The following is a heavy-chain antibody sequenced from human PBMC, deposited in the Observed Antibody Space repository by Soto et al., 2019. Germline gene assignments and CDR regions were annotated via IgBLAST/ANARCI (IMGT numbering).Heavy chain of an antibody. V-gene: IGHV3-33*01. CDR2: IWYDGSNK. J-gene: IGHJ6*02. Sequence: QVQLVESGGGVVQPGRSLRLSCAASRFNFSSYGMHWVRQAPGKGLECVAAIWYDGSNKNYADSVKGRFTISRDNSKNTLNLQMNSLRAEDTAVYYCARDFSSLYYFYYGLDVWGQGTTVTVSS. D-gene: IGHD6-13*01. CDR1: RFNFSSYG. CDR3: ARDFSSLYYFYYGLDV.